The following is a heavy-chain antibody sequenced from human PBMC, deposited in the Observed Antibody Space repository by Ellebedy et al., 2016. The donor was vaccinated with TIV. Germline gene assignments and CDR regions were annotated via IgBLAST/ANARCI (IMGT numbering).Heavy chain of an antibody. CDR1: GYTFTSNI. J-gene: IGHJ5*01. Sequence: ASVKVSXXTSGYTFTSNIIHWVRQAPGQRLEWMGWINPVNGNTKYSQKFQGRVTITSDTSARTAYMELSSLRSEDTAVYYCARGEGGYSGYEGLYNYFDSWGQGTLVTVSS. V-gene: IGHV1-3*01. D-gene: IGHD5-12*01. CDR2: INPVNGNT. CDR3: ARGEGGYSGYEGLYNYFDS.